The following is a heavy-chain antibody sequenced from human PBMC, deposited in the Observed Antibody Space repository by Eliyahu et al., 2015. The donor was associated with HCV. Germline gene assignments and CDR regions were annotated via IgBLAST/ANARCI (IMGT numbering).Heavy chain of an antibody. D-gene: IGHD2-15*01. CDR3: ARAPYCSGGSCYVRYYYYGMDV. CDR2: INHSGST. J-gene: IGHJ6*02. V-gene: IGHV4-34*01. Sequence: QVQLQQWGAGLLKPSETLSLXCAVYGGSFSGXYWSWXRQPPGKGLEWIGEINHSGSTNYNPSLKSRVTISVDTSKNQFSLKLSSVTAADTAVYYCARAPYCSGGSCYVRYYYYGMDVWGQGTTVTVSS. CDR1: GGSFSGXY.